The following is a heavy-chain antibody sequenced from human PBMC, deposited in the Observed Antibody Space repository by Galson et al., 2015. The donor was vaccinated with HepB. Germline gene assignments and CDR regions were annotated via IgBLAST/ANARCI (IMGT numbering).Heavy chain of an antibody. J-gene: IGHJ6*02. CDR1: GFTFSSYS. V-gene: IGHV3-21*01. CDR3: ARDSSYGDYYYYGMGV. Sequence: SLRLSCAASGFTFSSYSMNWVRQAPGKGLEWVSSISSSSSYIYYADSVKGRFTISRDNAKNSLYLQMNSLRAEDTAVYYCARDSSYGDYYYYGMGVWGQGTTVTVFS. D-gene: IGHD4-17*01. CDR2: ISSSSSYI.